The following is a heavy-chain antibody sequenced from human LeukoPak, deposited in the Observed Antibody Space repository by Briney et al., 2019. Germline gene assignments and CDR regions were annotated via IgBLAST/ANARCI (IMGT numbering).Heavy chain of an antibody. J-gene: IGHJ3*02. V-gene: IGHV1-46*01. CDR3: ARGIVVHAFDI. Sequence: ASVKVSCKASGYTFTSYYMHWVRPDPGQGLEWMGIINPSGGSTSYAQKFQGRVTMTRDMSTSTVYMELSSLRSEDTAVYYCARGIVVHAFDIWGQGTMVTVSS. CDR1: GYTFTSYY. D-gene: IGHD3-22*01. CDR2: INPSGGST.